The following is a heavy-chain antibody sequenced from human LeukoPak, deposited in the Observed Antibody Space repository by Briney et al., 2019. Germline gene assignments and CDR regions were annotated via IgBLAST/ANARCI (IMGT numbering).Heavy chain of an antibody. Sequence: GESLKISCKGSGYSFTRYWIAWVRQMPGKGLEWMGIIYPGDSDTRYSPSFQGQVTISADKSITTAYLQWNSLKASDTAMYYCARRGCGYDINWFDPWGQGTLVTVSS. CDR1: GYSFTRYW. CDR2: IYPGDSDT. D-gene: IGHD5-12*01. J-gene: IGHJ5*02. CDR3: ARRGCGYDINWFDP. V-gene: IGHV5-51*01.